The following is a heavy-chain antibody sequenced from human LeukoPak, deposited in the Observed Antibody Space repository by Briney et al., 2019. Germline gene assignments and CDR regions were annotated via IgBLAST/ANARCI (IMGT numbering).Heavy chain of an antibody. D-gene: IGHD6-13*01. CDR2: IIPIFGTA. J-gene: IGHJ4*02. Sequence: SVKVSCKASGGTFSSYAISWVRQAPGQGLEWMGGIIPIFGTANYAQKFQGRVTITTDESTSTAYMELSSLRSEDTAVYYCARAGWWLRGLAAAGEEEDYWGQGTLVTVS. V-gene: IGHV1-69*05. CDR1: GGTFSSYA. CDR3: ARAGWWLRGLAAAGEEEDY.